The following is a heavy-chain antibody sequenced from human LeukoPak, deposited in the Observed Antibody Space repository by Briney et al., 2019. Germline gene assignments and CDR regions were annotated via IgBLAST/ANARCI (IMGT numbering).Heavy chain of an antibody. CDR1: GFALYKYN. CDR2: ITAFNGNT. D-gene: IGHD6-19*01. Sequence: GASVKVSCKASGFALYKYNIVWVRQAPGQGLEWVGWITAFNGNTNYAQKVQGRVTMTTDTSTSTSYMELRNLRSDDTAVYYCAREKGYSSGWETDYWGQGTLVTVSS. J-gene: IGHJ4*02. CDR3: AREKGYSSGWETDY. V-gene: IGHV1-18*04.